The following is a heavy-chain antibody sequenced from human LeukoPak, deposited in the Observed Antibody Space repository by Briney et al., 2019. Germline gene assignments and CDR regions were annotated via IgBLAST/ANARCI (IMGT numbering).Heavy chain of an antibody. CDR1: GDSVSSNSAA. D-gene: IGHD3-22*01. J-gene: IGHJ4*02. Sequence: SQTLSLTCAISGDSVSSNSAAWNWIRQSPSRGLEWLGRTYYRSKWYNDYAVSVKSRITINPDTSKNQFSLQLNSVTPEDTAVYYCARASLPGGDSSGYSSPSYFFDYWGQGTLVTVSS. CDR2: TYYRSKWYN. CDR3: ARASLPGGDSSGYSSPSYFFDY. V-gene: IGHV6-1*01.